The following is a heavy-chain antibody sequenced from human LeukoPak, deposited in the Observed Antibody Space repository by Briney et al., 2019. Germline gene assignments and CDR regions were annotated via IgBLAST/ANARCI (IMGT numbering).Heavy chain of an antibody. CDR1: GFTFRRFW. J-gene: IGHJ5*02. CDR3: ARLHSGYDHGGLDP. CDR2: VKEDGSEK. D-gene: IGHD5-12*01. Sequence: GGSLRLSCAASGFTFRRFWMSWVRQAPGKGLEWVANVKEDGSEKYYVDSVKGRFTISRDNAENSLNLQLNSLRAEDTAVYYCARLHSGYDHGGLDPWGQGTRVTVSS. V-gene: IGHV3-7*01.